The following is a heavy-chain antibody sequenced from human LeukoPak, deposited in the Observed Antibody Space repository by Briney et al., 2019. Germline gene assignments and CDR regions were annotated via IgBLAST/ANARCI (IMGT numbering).Heavy chain of an antibody. V-gene: IGHV3-73*01. CDR2: IRTKKNTYAT. D-gene: IGHD2/OR15-2a*01. CDR1: GFSFSDSA. Sequence: GGSLKLSCAASGFSFSDSALHWVRQASGKGPEWLGRIRTKKNTYATAYAASVKGRFTISRDDSKNTVYLQMSSPKTDDTAVYYCTRKNNVDFSEYWFEFDHWGLGTLVTVSS. J-gene: IGHJ4*02. CDR3: TRKNNVDFSEYWFEFDH.